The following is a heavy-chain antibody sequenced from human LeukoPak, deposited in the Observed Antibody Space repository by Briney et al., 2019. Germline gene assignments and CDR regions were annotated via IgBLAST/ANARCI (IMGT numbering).Heavy chain of an antibody. V-gene: IGHV1-69*04. Sequence: ASVKVSCKASGGTFSSYAISWVRQAPGQGLEWMGRIIPILGIANYAQKFQGRVTITADKSTSTAYMELSSLRSEDTAVYYCARDLSPDYYGSGSRFDYWGQGTLVTVSS. D-gene: IGHD3-10*01. CDR3: ARDLSPDYYGSGSRFDY. J-gene: IGHJ4*02. CDR2: IIPILGIA. CDR1: GGTFSSYA.